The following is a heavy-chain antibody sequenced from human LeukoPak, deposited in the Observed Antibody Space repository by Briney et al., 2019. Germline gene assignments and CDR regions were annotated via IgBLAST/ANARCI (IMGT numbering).Heavy chain of an antibody. CDR1: GGSISSYY. CDR3: ARGYDSSGYYLFGY. V-gene: IGHV4-59*12. Sequence: PSETLSLTCTVSGGSISSYYWSWIRQPPGKGLEWIGYIYYSGSTNYNPSLKSRVTISVGTSKNQFSLKLSSVTAADTAVYYCARGYDSSGYYLFGYWGQGTLVTVSS. D-gene: IGHD3-22*01. J-gene: IGHJ4*02. CDR2: IYYSGST.